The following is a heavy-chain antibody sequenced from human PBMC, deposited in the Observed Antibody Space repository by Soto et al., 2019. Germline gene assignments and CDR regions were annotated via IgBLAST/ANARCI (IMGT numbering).Heavy chain of an antibody. J-gene: IGHJ4*02. CDR2: IYDSGST. CDR3: EAAPRY. D-gene: IGHD2-15*01. CDR1: GGSISSYY. Sequence: SETLSLTCTVSGGSISSYYWSWIRQPPGKGLEWIGYIYDSGSTNYNPSLKSRVTISVDTSKNQFSLRLTSVTAADTAVYYCEAAPRYWGQGTLVTV. V-gene: IGHV4-59*01.